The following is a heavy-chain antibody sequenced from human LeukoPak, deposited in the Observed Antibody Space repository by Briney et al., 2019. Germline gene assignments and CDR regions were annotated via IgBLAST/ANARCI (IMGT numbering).Heavy chain of an antibody. D-gene: IGHD1-20*01. V-gene: IGHV1-8*01. Sequence: ASVKVSCKASGYTFTSYDINWVRQATGQGLEWMGWMNPNSGNTGYAQKFQGRVTMTRNTSISTAYMELSSLRSEDTAVYYCARTEKITGTHDYWRQGTLVTDSS. CDR1: GYTFTSYD. J-gene: IGHJ4*02. CDR3: ARTEKITGTHDY. CDR2: MNPNSGNT.